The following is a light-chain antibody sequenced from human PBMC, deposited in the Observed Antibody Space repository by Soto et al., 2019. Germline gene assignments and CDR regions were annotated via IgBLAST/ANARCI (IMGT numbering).Light chain of an antibody. CDR3: QQSYTAPSIT. CDR1: PSISSW. V-gene: IGKV1-39*01. Sequence: DIQMTQSPSTLSASVGARVTIYCRASPSISSWLAWYQQKPGKAPKLLIYGVSRLQGGVPSRFSGSGSGTDFTLRISSLQPEDFATYYCQQSYTAPSITFGQGTRLDIK. CDR2: GVS. J-gene: IGKJ5*01.